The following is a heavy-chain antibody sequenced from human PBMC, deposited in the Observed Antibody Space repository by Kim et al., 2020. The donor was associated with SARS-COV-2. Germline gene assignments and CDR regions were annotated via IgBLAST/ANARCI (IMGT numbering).Heavy chain of an antibody. CDR2: ISYDGSNK. J-gene: IGHJ4*02. CDR3: AKFTRSSSAAFDY. V-gene: IGHV3-30*18. D-gene: IGHD6-6*01. Sequence: GGSLRLSCAASGFTFSSYGMHWVRQAPGKGLEWVAVISYDGSNKYYADSVKGRFTISRDNSKNTLYLQMNSLRAEDTAVYYCAKFTRSSSAAFDYWGQGT. CDR1: GFTFSSYG.